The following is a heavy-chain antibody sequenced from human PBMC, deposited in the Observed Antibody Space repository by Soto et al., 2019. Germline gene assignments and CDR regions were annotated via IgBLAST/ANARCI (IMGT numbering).Heavy chain of an antibody. Sequence: GGSLRLSCAASGFTVKNYQMNWVRQAPGKGLEWVSVIYSGGVTYYPDSVKGRFTTIRDTSKNTVYLQMNSLRADDTAMYYCARDQSTTGYYGLDVWGQGTTVTISS. CDR1: GFTVKNYQ. CDR2: IYSGGVT. CDR3: ARDQSTTGYYGLDV. J-gene: IGHJ6*02. V-gene: IGHV3-53*01.